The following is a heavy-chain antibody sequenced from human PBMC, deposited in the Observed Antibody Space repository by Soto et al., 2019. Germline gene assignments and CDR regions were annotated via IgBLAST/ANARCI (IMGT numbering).Heavy chain of an antibody. J-gene: IGHJ5*02. D-gene: IGHD2-2*01. V-gene: IGHV4-34*01. CDR2: INHNGST. CDR3: ARGLLGLEYCSSTRCYLRPRSGGFWFDP. Sequence: SETLSLTCAVYGGSFSAYYWSWIRQPPGKGLEWIGEINHNGSTSYNPSLKSRVTISVDTSKNQFSLQLSSVTAADTAVYYCARGLLGLEYCSSTRCYLRPRSGGFWFDPWGQGTLVTVSS. CDR1: GGSFSAYY.